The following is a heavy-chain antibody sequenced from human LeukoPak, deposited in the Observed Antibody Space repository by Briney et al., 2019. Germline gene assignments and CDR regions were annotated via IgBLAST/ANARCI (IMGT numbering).Heavy chain of an antibody. Sequence: VASVKVSCKASGYTFTSYGISWVRLAPGQGLERMGWISAYNGNTNYAQKLQGRVTMTTDTSTSTAYMELSSLRSEDTAVYYCARDLIGAAGYNWFDPWGQGTLVTVSS. J-gene: IGHJ5*02. CDR2: ISAYNGNT. D-gene: IGHD6-13*01. CDR3: ARDLIGAAGYNWFDP. V-gene: IGHV1-18*01. CDR1: GYTFTSYG.